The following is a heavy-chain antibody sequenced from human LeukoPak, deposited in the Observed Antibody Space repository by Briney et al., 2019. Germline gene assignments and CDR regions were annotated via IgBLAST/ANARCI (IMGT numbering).Heavy chain of an antibody. J-gene: IGHJ4*02. CDR3: AKLLSGSLDY. CDR1: GGSISTYY. D-gene: IGHD3-10*01. Sequence: SETLSLICTVSGGSISTYYCTWIGQPPGKGLEWIGYVFYSGSTDYNPSLKSRVTISVDTSKNQFSLKLSSVTAADTALYYCAKLLSGSLDYWGQGTLVTVSS. CDR2: VFYSGST. V-gene: IGHV4-59*01.